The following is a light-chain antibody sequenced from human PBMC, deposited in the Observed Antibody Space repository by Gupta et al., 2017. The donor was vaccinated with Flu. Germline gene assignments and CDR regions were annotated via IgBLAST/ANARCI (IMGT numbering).Light chain of an antibody. CDR1: QSASSN. CDR2: GAY. Sequence: EIVMTQSPATLSVSPGERATLSCRASQSASSNLAWYQQKPGQAPRLIIYGAYMRATGIPARFSGGGEEKEFTLTSSRRQYEDCAVYYVQHDNSLNTFGRGTKVEIK. CDR3: QHDNSLNT. V-gene: IGKV3-15*01. J-gene: IGKJ4*01.